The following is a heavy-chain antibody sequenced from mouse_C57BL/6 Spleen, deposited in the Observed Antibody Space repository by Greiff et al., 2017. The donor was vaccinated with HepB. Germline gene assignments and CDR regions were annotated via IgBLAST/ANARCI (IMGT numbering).Heavy chain of an antibody. CDR3: ARAPYDGLQFAY. CDR1: GFTFSSYA. J-gene: IGHJ3*01. CDR2: ISDGGSYT. V-gene: IGHV5-4*03. Sequence: EVMLVESGGGLVKPGGSLKLSCAASGFTFSSYAMSWVRQTPEKRLEWVATISDGGSYTYYPDNVKGRFTISRDNAKNNLYLQMSHLKSEDTAMYYCARAPYDGLQFAYWGQGTRVTVSA. D-gene: IGHD2-3*01.